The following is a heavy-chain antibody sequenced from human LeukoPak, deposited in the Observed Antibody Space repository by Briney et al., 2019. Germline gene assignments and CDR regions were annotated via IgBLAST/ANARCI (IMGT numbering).Heavy chain of an antibody. CDR1: GFTFSKYW. CDR3: AREDGYNPLDY. D-gene: IGHD5-24*01. V-gene: IGHV3-74*01. CDR2: INTDGTVT. J-gene: IGHJ4*02. Sequence: PGGSLRLSCAASGFTFSKYWMLWVRQAPGKGLESVPRINTDGTVTTYADSVKGRFTISRDNAKNSLYLQMNSLRAEDTAVYYCAREDGYNPLDYWGQGTLVTVSS.